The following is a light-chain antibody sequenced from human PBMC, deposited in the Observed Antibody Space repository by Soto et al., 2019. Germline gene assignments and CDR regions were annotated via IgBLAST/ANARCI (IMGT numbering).Light chain of an antibody. CDR1: SSDVGNYRY. CDR3: TSFTTSDTWV. CDR2: EVS. Sequence: QSALTQPASVSGSPGQSITISCTGTSSDVGNYRYVSWYQQQPGKAPKLMIYEVSYRPLGVSNRFSGSKSGNTVSLTISGLQAEDEADYYCTSFTTSDTWVFGGGTKLTVL. V-gene: IGLV2-14*01. J-gene: IGLJ3*02.